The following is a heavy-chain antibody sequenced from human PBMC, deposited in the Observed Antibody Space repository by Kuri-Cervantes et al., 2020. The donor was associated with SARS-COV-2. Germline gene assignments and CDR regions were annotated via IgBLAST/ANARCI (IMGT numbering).Heavy chain of an antibody. CDR2: INHSGST. V-gene: IGHV4-34*01. CDR1: GGSFSGYY. J-gene: IGHJ4*02. CDR3: ARKAEMATISH. Sequence: ESLKISCAVYGGSFSGYYWSWIRQPPGKGLEWIGEINHSGSTNYDPSLKSRVTISVDTSKNQFSLKLSSVTAADTAVYYCARKAEMATISHWGQGTLVTVSS. D-gene: IGHD5-24*01.